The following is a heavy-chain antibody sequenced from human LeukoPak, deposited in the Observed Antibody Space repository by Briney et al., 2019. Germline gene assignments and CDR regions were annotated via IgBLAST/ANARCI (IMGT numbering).Heavy chain of an antibody. CDR2: ISGDESST. Sequence: GGSLRLSCAASAFTVSSNYMSWVRQAPGKGLVWVSRISGDESSTSYADSVKGRFTISRDNAKNTLFLQMNSLRAEDTAVYYCAGGSTLDRGLVYYWGQGTLVTVSS. V-gene: IGHV3-74*01. D-gene: IGHD3-10*01. CDR3: AGGSTLDRGLVYY. J-gene: IGHJ4*02. CDR1: AFTVSSNY.